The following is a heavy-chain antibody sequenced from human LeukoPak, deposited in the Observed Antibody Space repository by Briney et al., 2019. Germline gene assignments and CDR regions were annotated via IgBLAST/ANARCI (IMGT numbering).Heavy chain of an antibody. CDR2: IIPIFGTA. D-gene: IGHD3-9*01. CDR3: ARGDDILTGSPFDY. CDR1: GGTFSSYA. J-gene: IGHJ4*02. Sequence: GASVKVSCKASGGTFSSYAISWVRQAPGQGLEWMGGIIPIFGTANYAQKFQGRVTITADESTSTAYMELSSLRSEDTAVYYCARGDDILTGSPFDYWGQGTLVTVSS. V-gene: IGHV1-69*13.